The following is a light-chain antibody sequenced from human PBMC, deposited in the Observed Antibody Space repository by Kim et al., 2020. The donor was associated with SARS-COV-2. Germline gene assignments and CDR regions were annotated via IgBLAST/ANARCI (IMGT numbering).Light chain of an antibody. Sequence: ASVGDRVTITCLASQSINNLLAWFQQKPGKAPKLLIHKASTLLSAVPSRFSGSGSATEFTLTISSLQPDDCGTYYCQQYKTYPWTFGPGTKVDIK. V-gene: IGKV1-5*03. CDR2: KAS. CDR1: QSINNL. J-gene: IGKJ1*01. CDR3: QQYKTYPWT.